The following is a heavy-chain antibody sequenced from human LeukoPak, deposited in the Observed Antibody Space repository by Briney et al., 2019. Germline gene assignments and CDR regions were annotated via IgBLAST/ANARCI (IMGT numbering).Heavy chain of an antibody. Sequence: SETLFLTCTVSGGSISNGGYYWSWIRQHPGKGLEWIGYIYDSGTTYYSPALQSRVTISVDTSDNKFSLKLRSLTAADTAVYYCARDIVATLSTSLDYWGQGTLVTVSS. J-gene: IGHJ4*02. CDR1: GGSISNGGYY. CDR3: ARDIVATLSTSLDY. D-gene: IGHD5-12*01. CDR2: IYDSGTT. V-gene: IGHV4-31*03.